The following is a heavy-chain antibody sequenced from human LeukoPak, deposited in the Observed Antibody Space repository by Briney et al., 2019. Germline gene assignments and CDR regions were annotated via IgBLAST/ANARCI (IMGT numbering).Heavy chain of an antibody. Sequence: SETLSLTCTVSGGSISSYYWSWIRQPPGKGLEWIGYIYYSGSTNYNPSLKSRVTISVDTSENQFSLKLSSVTAADTAVYHCARRNYGDYGFDYWGQGTLVTVSS. V-gene: IGHV4-59*08. J-gene: IGHJ4*02. CDR2: IYYSGST. CDR3: ARRNYGDYGFDY. CDR1: GGSISSYY. D-gene: IGHD4-17*01.